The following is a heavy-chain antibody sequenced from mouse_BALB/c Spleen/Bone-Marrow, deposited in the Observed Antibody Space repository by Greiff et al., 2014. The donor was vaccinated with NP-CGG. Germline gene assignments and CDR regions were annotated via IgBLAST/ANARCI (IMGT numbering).Heavy chain of an antibody. D-gene: IGHD2-4*01. CDR2: ICAGEYI. Sequence: QVQLKQSGPGLVSPSPSLSITCTVSGFSFTRYGVHWVRQPPGKGLAWLGVICAGEYINYKSALMSRLSISKDNSQSQVFLKMNRRQTDDTAMYFCARDDYAGYFDDWGQGTTLTGSS. CDR3: ARDDYAGYFDD. J-gene: IGHJ2*01. CDR1: GFSFTRYG. V-gene: IGHV2-9*02.